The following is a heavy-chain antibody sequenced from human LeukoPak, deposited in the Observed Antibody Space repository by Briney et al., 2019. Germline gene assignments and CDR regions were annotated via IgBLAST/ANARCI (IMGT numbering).Heavy chain of an antibody. Sequence: SETLSLTCAVCGGSFSGYYWSWIRQPPGKGLEWIGEINHSGSTNYNPSLKSRVTISVDTSKNQFSLKLSSVTAADTAVYYCARGPIQLWARGAFDIWGQGTMVTVSS. J-gene: IGHJ3*02. CDR2: INHSGST. D-gene: IGHD5-18*01. V-gene: IGHV4-34*01. CDR1: GGSFSGYY. CDR3: ARGPIQLWARGAFDI.